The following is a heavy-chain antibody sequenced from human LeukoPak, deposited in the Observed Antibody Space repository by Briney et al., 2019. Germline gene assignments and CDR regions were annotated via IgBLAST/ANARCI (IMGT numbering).Heavy chain of an antibody. J-gene: IGHJ4*02. CDR2: ISWNSGSI. CDR1: GFTFDDYA. V-gene: IGHV3-9*01. Sequence: PGGSLRLSCAASGFTFDDYAMHWVRQAPGKGLEWVSGISWNSGSIGYADSVKGRFTISRDSSKNTLYLQMNSLRAEDTAVYYCARGAGTFDYWGQGTLVTVSS. D-gene: IGHD6-19*01. CDR3: ARGAGTFDY.